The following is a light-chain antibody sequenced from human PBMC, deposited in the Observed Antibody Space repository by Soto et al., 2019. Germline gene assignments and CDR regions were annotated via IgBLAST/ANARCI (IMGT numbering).Light chain of an antibody. CDR1: SSDVGGYNY. V-gene: IGLV2-14*03. CDR2: DVS. CDR3: SSYTISSTLV. Sequence: QSALTQPASVSGSPGQSITISCTGTSSDVGGYNYVSWYQQHPGKAPKLMIYDVSNRPSGVSNRFSGSKSGNTASLTISGLQAEDEADYYCSSYTISSTLVFGGGTKLTAL. J-gene: IGLJ2*01.